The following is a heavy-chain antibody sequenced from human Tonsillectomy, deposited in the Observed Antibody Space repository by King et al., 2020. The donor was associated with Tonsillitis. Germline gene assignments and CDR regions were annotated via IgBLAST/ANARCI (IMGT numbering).Heavy chain of an antibody. D-gene: IGHD4-17*01. CDR1: GYTFTGYY. CDR2: INPNSGGP. CDR3: ARATSEDYGDYSWFDP. V-gene: IGHV1-2*02. Sequence: VQLVESGAEVKKPGASVKVSCKASGYTFTGYYMHWVRQAPGQGLEWMGWINPNSGGPNYAQKFQGRVTMNRDTSISTAYMELSRLRSDDTAVYYCARATSEDYGDYSWFDPWGQGTLVTVSS. J-gene: IGHJ5*02.